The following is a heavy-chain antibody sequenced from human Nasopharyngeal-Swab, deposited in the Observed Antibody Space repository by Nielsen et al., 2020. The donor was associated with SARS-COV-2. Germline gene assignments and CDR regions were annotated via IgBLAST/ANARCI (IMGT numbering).Heavy chain of an antibody. Sequence: SLKISCTASGFTFDDYAMHWVRQAPGEGLEWVSGISWNSGSIGYGESVKGRFTISRDNAKSSLYLQMNAVRAEDTALYYCVRIGLYGMDVWGQGTTVTVSS. CDR3: VRIGLYGMDV. V-gene: IGHV3-9*01. CDR2: ISWNSGSI. J-gene: IGHJ6*02. CDR1: GFTFDDYA. D-gene: IGHD2/OR15-2a*01.